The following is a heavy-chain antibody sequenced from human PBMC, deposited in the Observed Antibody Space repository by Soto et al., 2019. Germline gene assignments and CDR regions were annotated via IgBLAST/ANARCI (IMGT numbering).Heavy chain of an antibody. CDR3: TRQYVDDYNSFDS. CDR2: IRSKANNYAT. D-gene: IGHD4-4*01. Sequence: PGGSLRLSCAASGFTFSASGMHWVRQASGKGLEWVGRIRSKANNYATAYAASVKGRFTVSRDDSKNTAYLQMDSLETEDTAVYYCTRQYVDDYNSFDSWGQGTLVTVS. J-gene: IGHJ4*02. CDR1: GFTFSASG. V-gene: IGHV3-73*01.